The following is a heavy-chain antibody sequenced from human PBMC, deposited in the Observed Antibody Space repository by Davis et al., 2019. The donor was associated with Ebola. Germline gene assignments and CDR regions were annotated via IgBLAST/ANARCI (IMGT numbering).Heavy chain of an antibody. V-gene: IGHV3-9*01. CDR1: GFTFDDYG. Sequence: SLKISCAASGFTFDDYGMHWVRQAPGKGLEWVSGLSWDTSSIAYGDSVKGRFTISRDNAKNSLYLHMSSLRAEDTAVYYCARSQLGATREGAFDIWGQGTMVTVSS. D-gene: IGHD1-26*01. CDR3: ARSQLGATREGAFDI. CDR2: LSWDTSSI. J-gene: IGHJ3*02.